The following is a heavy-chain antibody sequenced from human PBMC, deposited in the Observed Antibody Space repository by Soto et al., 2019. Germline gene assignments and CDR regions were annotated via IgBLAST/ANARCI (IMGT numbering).Heavy chain of an antibody. V-gene: IGHV1-69*08. J-gene: IGHJ4*02. CDR2: IIPILGIA. CDR1: GGTFSSYT. D-gene: IGHD4-17*01. Sequence: QVQLVQSGAEVTKPGSSVKVSCKASGGTFSSYTISWVRQAPGQGLEWMGRIIPILGIANYAQKFQGRVTITADKSTSTAYMELSSMRSEDTAVYYCAREGDYGDYAYDYWGQGTLVTVSS. CDR3: AREGDYGDYAYDY.